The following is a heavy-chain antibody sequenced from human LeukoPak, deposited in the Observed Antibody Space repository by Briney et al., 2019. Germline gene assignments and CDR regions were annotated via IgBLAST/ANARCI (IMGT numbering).Heavy chain of an antibody. CDR3: GIITNYYYGMDV. J-gene: IGHJ6*02. CDR2: VNPNSGGT. CDR1: GYTFTGYY. D-gene: IGHD3-10*01. V-gene: IGHV1-2*02. Sequence: ASVKVSCKASGYTFTGYYMHWVRQAPGQGLEWMGWVNPNSGGTNYAQKFQGRVTMTRDTSISTAYMELSRLRSDDTAVYYCGIITNYYYGMDVWGQGTTVTVS.